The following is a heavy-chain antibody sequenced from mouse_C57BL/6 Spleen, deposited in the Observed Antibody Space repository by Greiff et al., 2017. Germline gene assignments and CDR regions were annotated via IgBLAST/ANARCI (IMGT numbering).Heavy chain of an antibody. CDR3: AREKDYYGSSYAMDY. V-gene: IGHV1-82*01. D-gene: IGHD1-1*01. Sequence: VKLVESGPELVKPGASVKISCKASGYAFSSSWMNWVKQRPGKGLEWIGRIYPGDGDTNYNGKFKGKATLTADKSSSTAYMQLSSLTSEDSAVYFCAREKDYYGSSYAMDYWGQGTSVTVSS. CDR1: GYAFSSSW. J-gene: IGHJ4*01. CDR2: IYPGDGDT.